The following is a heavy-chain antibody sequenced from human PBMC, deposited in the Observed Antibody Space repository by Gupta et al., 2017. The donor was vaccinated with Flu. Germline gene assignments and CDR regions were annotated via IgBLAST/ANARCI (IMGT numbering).Heavy chain of an antibody. J-gene: IGHJ6*03. CDR2: IFYSGST. D-gene: IGHD1-26*01. CDR3: ARGGSSGSYPTEDYYSYMDV. Sequence: SWIRQPPGKGLEWIGYIFYSGSTYYIPSLKSRVTISVDTSKNQFSLKLSSVTTADTAVYYCARGGSSGSYPTEDYYSYMDVWGKGTTVTVSS. V-gene: IGHV4-30-4*01.